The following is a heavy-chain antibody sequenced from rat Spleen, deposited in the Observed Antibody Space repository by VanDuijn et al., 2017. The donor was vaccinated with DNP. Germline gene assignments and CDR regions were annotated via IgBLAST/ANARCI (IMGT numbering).Heavy chain of an antibody. CDR3: ARHPTYHRMGFDY. CDR1: GFTFSDYA. J-gene: IGHJ3*01. V-gene: IGHV5-17*01. CDR2: IIYDGTTT. Sequence: EVQLVESGGGLVHPGNSLKLSCADSGFTFSDYAMAWVRQSPKKALEWVATIIYDGTTTYYRDSVKGRFTVSRDNAKSTLYLQMDSLRSEDTATYYCARHPTYHRMGFDYWGQGTLVTVSS. D-gene: IGHD1-9*01.